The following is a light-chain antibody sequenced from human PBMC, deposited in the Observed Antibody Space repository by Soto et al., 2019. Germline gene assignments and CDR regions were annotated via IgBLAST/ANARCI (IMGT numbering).Light chain of an antibody. CDR1: SSNIGSNS. J-gene: IGLJ1*01. CDR2: YDN. CDR3: AVWDDSLNGFFV. Sequence: QSVLTQPPSASGTPRQRVTISCSGSSSNIGSNSVSWYQQLPGTAPKLLIYYDNQRPSGVPDRFSGSKSGTSASLAISGLRSEDEADYFCAVWDDSLNGFFVFGAGTKVNV. V-gene: IGLV1-44*01.